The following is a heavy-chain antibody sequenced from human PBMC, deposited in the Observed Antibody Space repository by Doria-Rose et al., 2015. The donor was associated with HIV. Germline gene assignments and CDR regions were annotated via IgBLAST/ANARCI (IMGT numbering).Heavy chain of an antibody. Sequence: VQLQESGPGLVRPSQTLSLTCTVSGDSISSGDSFWSWIRQPPGKGPEWIGYISSSGTTYYYPSLRGRLTISLDASKNQFSLNLNPVTAADTAVYYCARARNYGFPHFFDFWGQGTLVTVSS. CDR2: ISSSGTT. J-gene: IGHJ4*02. CDR1: GDSISSGDSF. V-gene: IGHV4-30-4*01. D-gene: IGHD3-10*01. CDR3: ARARNYGFPHFFDF.